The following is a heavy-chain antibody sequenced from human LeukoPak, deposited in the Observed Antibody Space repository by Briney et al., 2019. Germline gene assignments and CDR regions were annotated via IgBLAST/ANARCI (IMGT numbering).Heavy chain of an antibody. CDR3: ARDREYYDILTGYKVSHYFDY. V-gene: IGHV3-30*04. Sequence: GGSLRLSCAASGFTFSSYAMHWVRQAPGKGLEWVAVISYDGSNKYYADSVKGRFTISRDNSKNTLFLQMNSLRAEDTAVYYCARDREYYDILTGYKVSHYFDYWGQGTLVTVSS. CDR1: GFTFSSYA. J-gene: IGHJ4*02. D-gene: IGHD3-9*01. CDR2: ISYDGSNK.